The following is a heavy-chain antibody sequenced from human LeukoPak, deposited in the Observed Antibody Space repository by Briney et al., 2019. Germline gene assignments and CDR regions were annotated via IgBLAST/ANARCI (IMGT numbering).Heavy chain of an antibody. V-gene: IGHV3-74*01. D-gene: IGHD1-7*01. CDR2: INTDGSYT. Sequence: GGSLRLSCAASGFSFSSSWMNWVRQAPGKGLVWVSHINTDGSYTAYGDSVQGRFTISRDNAKNTLYLQMNSLRDDDTAVYYCAKDRLWNSLDSWGREPWSPSPQ. J-gene: IGHJ4*02. CDR3: AKDRLWNSLDS. CDR1: GFSFSSSW.